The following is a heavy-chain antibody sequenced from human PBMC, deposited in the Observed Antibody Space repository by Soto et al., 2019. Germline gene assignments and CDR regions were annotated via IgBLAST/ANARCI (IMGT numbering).Heavy chain of an antibody. CDR3: ARGDCVVGTCYSLAGSFYYYMDV. CDR2: INSDGSVS. J-gene: IGHJ6*03. Sequence: EVQLVESGGGLVQPGGSLRLSCVASGFTFSNYWMYWVRQAPGEGLVWVSRINSDGSVSSYADSVKGRLTISRDNVKNTLYLQMDSLRAEDTAVYYCARGDCVVGTCYSLAGSFYYYMDVWGKGTTVTVFS. D-gene: IGHD2-15*01. V-gene: IGHV3-74*01. CDR1: GFTFSNYW.